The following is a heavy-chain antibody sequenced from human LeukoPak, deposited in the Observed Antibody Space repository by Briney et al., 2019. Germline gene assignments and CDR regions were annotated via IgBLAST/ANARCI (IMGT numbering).Heavy chain of an antibody. Sequence: ASVKVSCKTSGGSINNYGINWVRQAPGQGLEWMGMIIPLLTRPKYAKKFQGRVTITADESADTAYMEVSGLTSEDTPVFFCAIVPKTGMPAITWGPGTLVSVSS. CDR2: IIPLLTRP. D-gene: IGHD6-6*01. CDR1: GGSINNYG. CDR3: AIVPKTGMPAIT. V-gene: IGHV1-69*13. J-gene: IGHJ5*02.